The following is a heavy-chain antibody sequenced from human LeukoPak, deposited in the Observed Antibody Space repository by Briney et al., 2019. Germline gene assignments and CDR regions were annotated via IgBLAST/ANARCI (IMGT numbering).Heavy chain of an antibody. CDR2: INHSGST. CDR3: ARRYYGSGSSYNYYYYYYMDV. Sequence: PSETLSLTCAAYGGSFSGYYWSWIRQPPGKGLEWIGEINHSGSTNYNPSLKSRVTISVDTSKNQFSLKLGSVTAADTAVYYCARRYYGSGSSYNYYYYYYMDVWGKGTTVTVSS. CDR1: GGSFSGYY. J-gene: IGHJ6*03. D-gene: IGHD3-10*01. V-gene: IGHV4-34*01.